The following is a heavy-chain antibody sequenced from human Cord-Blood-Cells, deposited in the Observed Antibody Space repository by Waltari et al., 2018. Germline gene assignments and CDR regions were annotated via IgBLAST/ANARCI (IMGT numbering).Heavy chain of an antibody. J-gene: IGHJ6*02. CDR1: GGSISSGDYY. V-gene: IGHV4-30-4*01. CDR2: IYYSGST. Sequence: QVQLQESGPGLVKPSQTLSLTCTVSGGSISSGDYYWRWIRPSPGKGLEWIGYIYYSGSTYYNPSLKSRVTISVDTSKNQFSLKLSSVTAADTAVYYCARGPYSNYYYYGMDVWGQGTTVTVSS. D-gene: IGHD4-4*01. CDR3: ARGPYSNYYYYGMDV.